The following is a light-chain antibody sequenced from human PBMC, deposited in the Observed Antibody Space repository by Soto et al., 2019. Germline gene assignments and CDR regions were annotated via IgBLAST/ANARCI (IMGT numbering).Light chain of an antibody. CDR2: GAS. J-gene: IGKJ5*01. CDR3: QQYHYWPIT. Sequence: EIVMTQSPSTLSVSPGETATLSCRASQSVSSNLAWYQQKPGQAPRLILYGASTRATGFPARFSGSGSGTEFTLTISSLQSEDFAVYLCQQYHYWPITFGQGTRLEIK. V-gene: IGKV3-15*01. CDR1: QSVSSN.